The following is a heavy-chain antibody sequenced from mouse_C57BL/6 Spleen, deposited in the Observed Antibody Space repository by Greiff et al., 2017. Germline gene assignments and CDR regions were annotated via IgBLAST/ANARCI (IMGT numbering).Heavy chain of an antibody. V-gene: IGHV1-82*01. Sequence: LVKPGASVKISCKASGYAFSSSWMNWVKQRPGKGLEWIGRIYPGDGDTNYNGKFKGKATLTADKSSSTAYMQLSSLTSEDSAVYFCASPLIYDGYYDFDYWGQGTTLTVSS. CDR3: ASPLIYDGYYDFDY. CDR2: IYPGDGDT. CDR1: GYAFSSSW. J-gene: IGHJ2*01. D-gene: IGHD2-3*01.